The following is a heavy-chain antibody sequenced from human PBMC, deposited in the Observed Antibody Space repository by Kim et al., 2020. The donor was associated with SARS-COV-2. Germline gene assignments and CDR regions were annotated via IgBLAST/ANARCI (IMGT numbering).Heavy chain of an antibody. CDR2: ISSSSSYI. Sequence: GGSLRLFCAASGFTFSSYSMNWVRQAPGKGLEWVSSISSSSSYIYYADSVKGRFTISRDNAKNSLYLQMNSLRAEDTAVYYCAGIAVAGIHYYYYGMDVWGQGTTVTVSS. CDR3: AGIAVAGIHYYYYGMDV. V-gene: IGHV3-21*01. J-gene: IGHJ6*02. CDR1: GFTFSSYS. D-gene: IGHD6-19*01.